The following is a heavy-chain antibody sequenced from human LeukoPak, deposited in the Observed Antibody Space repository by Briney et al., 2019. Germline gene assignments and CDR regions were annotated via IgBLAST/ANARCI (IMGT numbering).Heavy chain of an antibody. J-gene: IGHJ4*02. D-gene: IGHD6-6*01. CDR3: ARRVSYSSLAAYFDT. Sequence: GGSLRPSCAASGFTFTTYGMNGVRQAPGKGLEWVSSITDTGGDTYYADSVKVRFTVSKNNSKNTPYLQMNSLTAQDTAVNHFARRVSYSSLAAYFDTWGEGALVTVSS. V-gene: IGHV3-23*01. CDR2: ITDTGGDT. CDR1: GFTFTTYG.